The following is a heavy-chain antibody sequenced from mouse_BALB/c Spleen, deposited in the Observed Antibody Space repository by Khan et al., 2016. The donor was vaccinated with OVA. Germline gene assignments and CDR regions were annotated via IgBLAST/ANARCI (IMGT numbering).Heavy chain of an antibody. CDR3: ASHLTGSFAY. CDR2: INSDGTYT. D-gene: IGHD4-1*01. V-gene: IGHV5-6*01. CDR1: GFTFSNYG. J-gene: IGHJ3*01. Sequence: EVMLVESGGDLVKPGGSLKLSCAASGFTFSNYGMSWVRQIPDKRLEWVATINSDGTYTYYPDSVKGRFTISRNNAKNTLYLEMSSLKSEDTAMYYCASHLTGSFAYWGQGTLVTVS.